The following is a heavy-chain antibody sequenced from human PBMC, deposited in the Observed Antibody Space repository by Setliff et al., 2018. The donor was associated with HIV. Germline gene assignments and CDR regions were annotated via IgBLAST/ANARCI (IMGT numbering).Heavy chain of an antibody. V-gene: IGHV4-34*01. CDR2: INHSEIT. CDR3: ARHRQISDWFDP. J-gene: IGHJ5*02. Sequence: SETLSLTCAVYGGSFSNYYWSWIRQTPGEGPEWIGEINHSEITKYNPSLESRVTISLDTSKNQFSLKLTSVTAADTSVYYCARHRQISDWFDPWGQGILVTVSS. D-gene: IGHD3-10*01. CDR1: GGSFSNYY.